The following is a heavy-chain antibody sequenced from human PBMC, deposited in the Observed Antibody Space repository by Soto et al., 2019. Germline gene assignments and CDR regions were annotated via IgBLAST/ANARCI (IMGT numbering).Heavy chain of an antibody. CDR1: GYTFTGYY. Sequence: GASVKVSCKTFGYTFTGYYMHWVRQAPGQGLEWMGWINPNSGGTNYAQKFQGWVTMTRDTSISTAYMELSRLRSDDTAVYYCARDPGYSSSWYYFDYWGQGPLVTVSS. CDR2: INPNSGGT. V-gene: IGHV1-2*04. D-gene: IGHD6-13*01. CDR3: ARDPGYSSSWYYFDY. J-gene: IGHJ4*02.